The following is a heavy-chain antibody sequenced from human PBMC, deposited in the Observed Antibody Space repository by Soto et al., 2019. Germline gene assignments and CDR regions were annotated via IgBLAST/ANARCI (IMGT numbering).Heavy chain of an antibody. CDR2: INHSGST. CDR3: ARERGVLLWFGELSGFDY. J-gene: IGHJ4*02. D-gene: IGHD3-10*01. CDR1: GGSFSGYY. V-gene: IGHV4-34*01. Sequence: QVQLQQWGAGLLKPSETLSLTCAVYGGSFSGYYWSWIRQPPGKGLEWIGEINHSGSTNYNPSLKSRVTISVDTSMAQFTLKLSSVTAADTAVYYCARERGVLLWFGELSGFDYWGQGTLVTVSS.